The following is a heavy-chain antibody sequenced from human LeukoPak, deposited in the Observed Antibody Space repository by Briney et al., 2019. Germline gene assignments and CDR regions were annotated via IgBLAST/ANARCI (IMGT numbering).Heavy chain of an antibody. CDR3: ASSPLISSGWLGHDY. Sequence: KPSETLSLTCTVSGGSISSYYWSWIRQPPGKGLEWIGYIYYSGSTNYNPSLKSRVTISVDTSKNQFSLKLSSVTAADTAVYYCASSPLISSGWLGHDYWGQGILVTVSS. V-gene: IGHV4-59*01. CDR2: IYYSGST. D-gene: IGHD6-19*01. J-gene: IGHJ4*02. CDR1: GGSISSYY.